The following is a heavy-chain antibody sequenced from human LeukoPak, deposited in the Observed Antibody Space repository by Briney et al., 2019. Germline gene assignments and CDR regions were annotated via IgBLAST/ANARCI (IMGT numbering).Heavy chain of an antibody. V-gene: IGHV3-23*01. CDR1: GFTFGTYL. J-gene: IGHJ2*01. CDR2: ISRASENT. Sequence: GGSLRLSCVASGFTFGTYLMIWVRQGPGKRLEWVAAISRASENTYYADSVKGRCTISRDNPQNTVSLQMDSLRAEDTAIYYCVKISGGSGWYFDLWGLGTLVTVSS. D-gene: IGHD4-23*01. CDR3: VKISGGSGWYFDL.